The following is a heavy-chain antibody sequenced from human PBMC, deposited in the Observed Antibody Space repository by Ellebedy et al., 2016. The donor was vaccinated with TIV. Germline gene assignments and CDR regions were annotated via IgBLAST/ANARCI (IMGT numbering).Heavy chain of an antibody. CDR3: ARAWGGSCFDY. CDR1: GFSLNTSGVG. Sequence: SGPTLVKPTQTLTLTCTFSGFSLNTSGVGVGWIRQPPGQALEWLALLYWDDDKRYSPSLESRLTITKDTSKNQVVLTMTNMDPVDTATYYCARAWGGSCFDYWGQGTLVTVSS. D-gene: IGHD2-2*03. V-gene: IGHV2-5*02. CDR2: LYWDDDK. J-gene: IGHJ4*02.